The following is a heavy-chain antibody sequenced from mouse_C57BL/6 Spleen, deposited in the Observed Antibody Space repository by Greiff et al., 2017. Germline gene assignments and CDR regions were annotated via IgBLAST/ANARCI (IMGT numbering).Heavy chain of an antibody. CDR3: ARGSTGFDY. CDR1: GYTFTDYN. Sequence: HVKQSGPELVKPGASVKIPCKASGYTFTDYNMDWVKQSHGKSLEWIGDINPNNGGTIYNQKFKGKATLTVDKSSSTAYMELRSLTSEDTAVYYCARGSTGFDYWGQGTTLTVSS. V-gene: IGHV1-18*01. D-gene: IGHD4-1*02. CDR2: INPNNGGT. J-gene: IGHJ2*01.